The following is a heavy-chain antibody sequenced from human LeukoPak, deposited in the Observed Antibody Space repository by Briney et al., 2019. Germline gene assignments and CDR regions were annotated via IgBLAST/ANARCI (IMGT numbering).Heavy chain of an antibody. Sequence: GGSLRLSCAASGFTFSTSTMNWVRQAPGKGLEWVSSISSASRTMYYADSVKGRFTISRDNAEHSLYLQMNSLKTEDTAVYYCSRVEMATIRVDDWGQGTLVTVSS. J-gene: IGHJ4*02. CDR3: SRVEMATIRVDD. CDR1: GFTFSTST. D-gene: IGHD5-24*01. CDR2: ISSASRTM. V-gene: IGHV3-21*03.